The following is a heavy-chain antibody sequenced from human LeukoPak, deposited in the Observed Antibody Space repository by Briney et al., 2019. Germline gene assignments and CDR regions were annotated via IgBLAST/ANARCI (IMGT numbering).Heavy chain of an antibody. J-gene: IGHJ6*03. CDR3: ARDTLERGPSSGWYYYYYYMDV. CDR2: ITSSSSYV. D-gene: IGHD6-19*01. CDR1: GFTFSTYN. V-gene: IGHV3-21*01. Sequence: GGSLRLSCEASGFTFSTYNMNWVRQAPGKRLEWVSSITSSSSYVFYADSVKGRFTISRDNAKNSLYLQMNSLRAEDTAVYYCARDTLERGPSSGWYYYYYYMDVWGKGTTVTVSS.